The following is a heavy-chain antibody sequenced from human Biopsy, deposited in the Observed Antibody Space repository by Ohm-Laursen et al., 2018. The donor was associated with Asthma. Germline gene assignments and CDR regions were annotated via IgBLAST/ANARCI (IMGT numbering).Heavy chain of an antibody. CDR1: GCTFRDYY. J-gene: IGHJ4*02. V-gene: IGHV3-11*01. Sequence: GSLRLSCAASGCTFRDYYMTWIRQAPGKGLEWVAYISSRGSNIFYADSVKGRFTISRDNAKKSLFLEMNSLTVEDTAVYFCARGYSTSWYFGYWGQGTLVTVSS. CDR3: ARGYSTSWYFGY. CDR2: ISSRGSNI. D-gene: IGHD6-13*01.